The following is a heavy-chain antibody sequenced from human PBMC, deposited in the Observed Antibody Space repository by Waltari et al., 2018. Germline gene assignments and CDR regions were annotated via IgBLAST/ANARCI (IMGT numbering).Heavy chain of an antibody. V-gene: IGHV3-23*01. CDR2: ISGSGGRT. Sequence: EVQLLESGGGLVQPGGSLRLSCAASGFTFSSYAMSWVRQAPGKGLEWVSAISGSGGRTYYADSVKGRFTISRDNSKNTLYLQMNSLRAEDTAVYYCASRDSSGSTEAYWGQGTLVTVTS. D-gene: IGHD3-22*01. CDR1: GFTFSSYA. CDR3: ASRDSSGSTEAY. J-gene: IGHJ4*02.